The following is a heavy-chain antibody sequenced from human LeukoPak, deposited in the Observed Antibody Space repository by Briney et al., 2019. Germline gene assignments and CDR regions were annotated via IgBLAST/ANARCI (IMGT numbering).Heavy chain of an antibody. V-gene: IGHV3-53*01. CDR1: GFTVSSNY. Sequence: GGSLRLSCAASGFTVSSNYMSWVRQAPGKGLEWVSVIYSGGSTYYADSVKGRFTISRDNFKNTLYLQMNSLRAEDTAVYYCARDGSTSGNWYFDLWGRGTLVTVSS. CDR2: IYSGGST. D-gene: IGHD2-2*01. CDR3: ARDGSTSGNWYFDL. J-gene: IGHJ2*01.